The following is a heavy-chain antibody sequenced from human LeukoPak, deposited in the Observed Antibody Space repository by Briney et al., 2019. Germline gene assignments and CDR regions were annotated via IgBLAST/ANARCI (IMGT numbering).Heavy chain of an antibody. Sequence: GASVKVSCKASGYTFTGYYMHWVRQAPGQGLEWMGWINANSGGTKYAEKLQGRVSMTRDTSISTAYMELSRLRSDDTAVYYCARVYEISYDSTGYYFGNYYAMDVWGQGTTVTVSS. J-gene: IGHJ6*02. CDR3: ARVYEISYDSTGYYFGNYYAMDV. CDR2: INANSGGT. CDR1: GYTFTGYY. D-gene: IGHD3-22*01. V-gene: IGHV1-2*02.